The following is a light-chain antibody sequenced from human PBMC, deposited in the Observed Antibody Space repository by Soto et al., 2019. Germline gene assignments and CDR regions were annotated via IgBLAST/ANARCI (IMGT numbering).Light chain of an antibody. V-gene: IGKV3-20*01. J-gene: IGKJ4*01. CDR2: GAS. CDR3: QQYGSSPLT. Sequence: EIVLTQSPGTLSLSPGERATLSCRASHSVSSSYLAWYQQKPGQAPRLLIYGASIRATGIPDRFSGSGSGTDFTLTISRLEPEDFAVYYFQQYGSSPLTFGGGTKVEIK. CDR1: HSVSSSY.